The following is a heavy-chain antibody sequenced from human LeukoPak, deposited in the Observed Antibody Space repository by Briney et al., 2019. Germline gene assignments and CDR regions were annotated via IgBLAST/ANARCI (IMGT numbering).Heavy chain of an antibody. CDR1: GGSFSGYY. CDR2: INHSGST. Sequence: PSETLSLTCAVYGGSFSGYYWSWIRQPPGKGLEWIGEINHSGSTNYNPSLKSRVTISVDTSKNQFSLKLSSVTAADTAVYYCARMGYCSSTSCSHYGMDVWGQGTTVTVSS. D-gene: IGHD2-2*01. V-gene: IGHV4-34*01. J-gene: IGHJ6*02. CDR3: ARMGYCSSTSCSHYGMDV.